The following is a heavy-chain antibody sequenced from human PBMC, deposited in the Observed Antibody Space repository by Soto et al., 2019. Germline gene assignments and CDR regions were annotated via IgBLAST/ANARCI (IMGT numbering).Heavy chain of an antibody. D-gene: IGHD6-13*01. V-gene: IGHV4-39*01. CDR1: GGSISSSSFH. CDR2: IYYSGST. CDR3: ARRERATGTDWWFDP. Sequence: QLQLQESGPGLVKPSETLSLTCTVSGGSISSSSFHWGWIRQPPGKGLEWIGSIYYSGSTYYSPSLKXRXTXXVDTSKTQFSLTLSSVTAADTAVYYCARRERATGTDWWFDPWGQGTLVTVSS. J-gene: IGHJ5*02.